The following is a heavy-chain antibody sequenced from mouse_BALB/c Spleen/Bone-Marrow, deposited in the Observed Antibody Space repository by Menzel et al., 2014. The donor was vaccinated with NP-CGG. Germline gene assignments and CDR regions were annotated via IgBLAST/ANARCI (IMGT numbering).Heavy chain of an antibody. J-gene: IGHJ2*01. CDR1: GFDFSRFW. Sequence: EVQLVESGGGLVQPGGSLKLSCAASGFDFSRFWMSWVRQAPGKGLEWIGEINPDSSTINYTPSLKDKFIISRDNAKNTLYLQMNKVRSEDTALYYCASLGYYVFFFFWGQGTTLTVSS. V-gene: IGHV4-1*02. CDR3: ASLGYYVFFFF. CDR2: INPDSSTI. D-gene: IGHD2-3*01.